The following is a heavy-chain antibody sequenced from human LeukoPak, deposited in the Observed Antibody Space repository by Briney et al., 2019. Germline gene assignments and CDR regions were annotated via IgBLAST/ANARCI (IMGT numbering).Heavy chain of an antibody. CDR1: GFTFSNAW. CDR3: AKHMGDSEYYGLDV. Sequence: GGSLRLSCAASGFTFSNAWMSWVRQAPGKGLDWVSTIRGSGGSTYYADSVQGRFTISRDSSKNTLYLQMNSLRAEDTAVYYCAKHMGDSEYYGLDVWGQGTTVTVSS. V-gene: IGHV3-23*01. D-gene: IGHD3-16*01. CDR2: IRGSGGST. J-gene: IGHJ6*02.